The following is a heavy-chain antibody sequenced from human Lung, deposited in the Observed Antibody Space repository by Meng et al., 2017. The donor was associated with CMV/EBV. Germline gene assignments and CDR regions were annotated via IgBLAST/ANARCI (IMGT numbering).Heavy chain of an antibody. D-gene: IGHD2-2*01. J-gene: IGHJ4*02. CDR2: ISSDGGTA. CDR3: AKPVPYCGSTSCYDS. V-gene: IGHV3-23*03. Sequence: SGFTFSSYAIGWVRQAPGKWLEWVSVISSDGGTAYYADSVRGRFTISRDASKNTLYLQMNSLRGEDTAVYYCAKPVPYCGSTSCYDSWGQGTLVTVSS. CDR1: GFTFSSYA.